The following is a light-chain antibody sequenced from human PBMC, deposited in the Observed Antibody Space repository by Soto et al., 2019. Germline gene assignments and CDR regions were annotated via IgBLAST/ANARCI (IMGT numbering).Light chain of an antibody. Sequence: QSALTQPPSASGSPGQSVTISCTGTSSDVGGYNYVSWYQQHPGKAPKLMIYDVSKRPSGVSDRFSGSKSGNTASLTISGLQAEDEADYYCSSYAGSSTLVVFGTGTKLTVL. J-gene: IGLJ1*01. V-gene: IGLV2-14*01. CDR3: SSYAGSSTLVV. CDR1: SSDVGGYNY. CDR2: DVS.